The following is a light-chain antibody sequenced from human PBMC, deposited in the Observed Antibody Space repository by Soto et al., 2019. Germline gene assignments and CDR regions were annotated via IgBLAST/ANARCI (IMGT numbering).Light chain of an antibody. CDR1: QSVSSN. J-gene: IGKJ2*01. V-gene: IGKV3-15*01. CDR2: GAS. CDR3: SHYGTSVPYT. Sequence: EIVMTQSPATLSVSPGERATLSCRASQSVSSNLAWYQQKPGQAPRLLIYGASTRATGIPARFSGSGSGTEFTLTISSLQSEDFAVYYCSHYGTSVPYTFGQGTKVDIK.